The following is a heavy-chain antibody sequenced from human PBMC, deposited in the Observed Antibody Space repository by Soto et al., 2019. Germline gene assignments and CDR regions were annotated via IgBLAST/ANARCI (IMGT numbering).Heavy chain of an antibody. CDR3: ASYCGGDCYPYYYYGMDV. CDR2: ISSSGSTI. D-gene: IGHD2-21*02. V-gene: IGHV3-48*03. CDR1: GFTFSSYE. Sequence: PGGSLRLSCAASGFTFSSYEMNWVRQAPGKGLEWVSYISSSGSTIYYADSVKGRFTISRDNAKNSLYLQMNSLRAEDTAVYYCASYCGGDCYPYYYYGMDVWGQGTTVTVSS. J-gene: IGHJ6*02.